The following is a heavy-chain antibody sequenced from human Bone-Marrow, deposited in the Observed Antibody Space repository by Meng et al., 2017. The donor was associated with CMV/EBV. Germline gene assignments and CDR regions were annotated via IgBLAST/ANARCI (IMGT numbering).Heavy chain of an antibody. CDR2: INPNSGGT. Sequence: ASVKVSCKASGYTFTGYYMHWVRQAPGQGLEWMVWINPNSGGTNYAQKFQGRVTMTRDTSISTAYMELSRLRSDDTAVYYCARDAGRLFGVFHIDYWGQGTLVTVSS. J-gene: IGHJ4*02. D-gene: IGHD3-3*01. CDR3: ARDAGRLFGVFHIDY. CDR1: GYTFTGYY. V-gene: IGHV1-2*02.